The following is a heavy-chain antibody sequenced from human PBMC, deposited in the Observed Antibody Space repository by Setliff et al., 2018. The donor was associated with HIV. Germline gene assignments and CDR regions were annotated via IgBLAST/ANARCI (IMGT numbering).Heavy chain of an antibody. D-gene: IGHD2-2*01. V-gene: IGHV4-61*02. CDR3: ARFKPPYCSSRNCYWGAFDI. Sequence: SETLSLTCTVSGGSISSGSYYWSWIRQPAGKGLEWIGRIYISGSTNYNPSLKSRVTISVDTSKNQFSLRMTSVTAADTAVYHCARFKPPYCSSRNCYWGAFDIWGQGAMVTVSS. CDR2: IYISGST. CDR1: GGSISSGSYY. J-gene: IGHJ3*02.